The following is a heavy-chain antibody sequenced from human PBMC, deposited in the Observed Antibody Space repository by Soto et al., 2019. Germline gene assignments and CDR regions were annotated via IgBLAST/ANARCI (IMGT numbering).Heavy chain of an antibody. CDR2: SSNSGTFT. CDR1: GFSISDHY. D-gene: IGHD3-10*02. J-gene: IGHJ4*02. Sequence: GGSLRLSCAASGFSISDHYMSWIRQAPGKGLEWVSYSSNSGTFTKYVDSVKGRFSISRDNAKNSLYLEINSLRGEDTAIYYCVRSGDNYNVLDYWGQGTPVTVSS. V-gene: IGHV3-11*03. CDR3: VRSGDNYNVLDY.